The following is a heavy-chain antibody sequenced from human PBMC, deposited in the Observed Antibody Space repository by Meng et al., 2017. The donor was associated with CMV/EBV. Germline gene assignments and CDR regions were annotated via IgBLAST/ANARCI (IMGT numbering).Heavy chain of an antibody. CDR2: IKSKTDGGTT. V-gene: IGHV3-15*01. D-gene: IGHD2-21*01. J-gene: IGHJ4*02. Sequence: GESLKISCAASGFTFSNAWMSWVRQAPGKGLEWVGRIKSKTDGGTTDYAAPVKGRFTISRDDSKNTLYLQMNSLKTEDTAVYYCTTEGVRDWGGDCWAGTSYWGQGTLVTVSS. CDR3: TTEGVRDWGGDCWAGTSY. CDR1: GFTFSNAW.